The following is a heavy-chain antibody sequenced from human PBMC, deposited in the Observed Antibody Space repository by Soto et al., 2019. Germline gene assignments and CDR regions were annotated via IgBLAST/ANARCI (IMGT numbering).Heavy chain of an antibody. V-gene: IGHV4-39*01. D-gene: IGHD3-3*02. CDR3: ARHSLALRKNNCFDP. Sequence: SETLSLTCTVSGDSIISSDFYWGWVRQPPGKGLEWIGSIFYLGSSYYNPSLKSRVTMSVDTSKNQFSLRLRSVTAADTALYFCARHSLALRKNNCFDPWGQGIMVTVSS. CDR2: IFYLGSS. CDR1: GDSIISSDFY. J-gene: IGHJ5*02.